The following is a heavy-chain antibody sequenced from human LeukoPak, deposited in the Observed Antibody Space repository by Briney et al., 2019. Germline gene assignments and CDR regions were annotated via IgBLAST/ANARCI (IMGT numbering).Heavy chain of an antibody. J-gene: IGHJ4*02. CDR3: ARDPAASDIVVVPADY. CDR1: GFTFSSYS. CDR2: ISSSSSYI. D-gene: IGHD2-2*01. Sequence: PGGSLRLSCAASGFTFSSYSMNWVRQAPGKGLEWVSSISSSSSYIYYADSVKGRFTISRDNAKSSLYLQMNSLRAEDTAVYYCARDPAASDIVVVPADYWGQGTLVTVSS. V-gene: IGHV3-21*01.